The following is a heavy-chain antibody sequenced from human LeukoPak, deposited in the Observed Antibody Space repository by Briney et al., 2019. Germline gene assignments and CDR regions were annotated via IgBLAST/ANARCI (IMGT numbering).Heavy chain of an antibody. V-gene: IGHV5-51*01. CDR3: ARQGSSGWRDFDY. D-gene: IGHD6-19*01. Sequence: GESLKISCKGSGYSFTSYWIGGVRQMPGKGLEWVGIIYPGDSDTRYSPSFQGQVTITADKSISTAYLQWSSLKASDTAMYYCARQGSSGWRDFDYWGQGTLVTVSS. CDR2: IYPGDSDT. J-gene: IGHJ4*02. CDR1: GYSFTSYW.